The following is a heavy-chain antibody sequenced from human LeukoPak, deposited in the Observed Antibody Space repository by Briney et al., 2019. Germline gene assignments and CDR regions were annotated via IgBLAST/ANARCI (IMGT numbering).Heavy chain of an antibody. D-gene: IGHD2-15*01. CDR1: GFTFSSYS. CDR2: ISTSSSYI. CDR3: ARDPVITPFDY. Sequence: PGGSLRLSCAASGFTFSSYSMNWVRQAPGKGLEWVSSISTSSSYIYYADSVKGRFTISRDNARNSLYLQMNSLRAEDTAVYYCARDPVITPFDYWGQGTLVTVSS. V-gene: IGHV3-21*04. J-gene: IGHJ4*02.